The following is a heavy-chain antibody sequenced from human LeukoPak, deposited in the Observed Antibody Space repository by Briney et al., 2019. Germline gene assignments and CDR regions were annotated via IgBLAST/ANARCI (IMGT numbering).Heavy chain of an antibody. Sequence: PSETLSLTCAVYGESFTGCYWSWIRQPPGKGLEWIGEINHSGSTNYSPSLKSRVTISVDTSKNQFSLKLSSVTAADTAVYYCARSQWLVALDYWGQGTLVTVSS. CDR3: ARSQWLVALDY. D-gene: IGHD6-19*01. V-gene: IGHV4-34*01. CDR1: GESFTGCY. J-gene: IGHJ4*02. CDR2: INHSGST.